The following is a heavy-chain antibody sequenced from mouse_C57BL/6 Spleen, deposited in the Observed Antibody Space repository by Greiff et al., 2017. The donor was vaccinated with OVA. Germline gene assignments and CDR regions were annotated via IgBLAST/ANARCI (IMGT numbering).Heavy chain of an antibody. D-gene: IGHD1-1*01. J-gene: IGHJ4*01. CDR3: TKTTAVDYSMDY. CDR2: IRLKSDNYAT. CDR1: GFTFSNYW. V-gene: IGHV6-3*01. Sequence: EVKLVESGGGLVQPGGSMKLSCVASGFTFSNYWMNWVRQSPEKGLEWVAQIRLKSDNYATHYAESVKGKFTISRDDSKSSVYLQMNNLRAEDTGIYYCTKTTAVDYSMDYWGQGTSVTVSS.